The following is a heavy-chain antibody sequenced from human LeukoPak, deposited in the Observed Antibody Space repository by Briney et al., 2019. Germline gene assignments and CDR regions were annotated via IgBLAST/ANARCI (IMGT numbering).Heavy chain of an antibody. J-gene: IGHJ6*03. V-gene: IGHV1-18*04. CDR1: GYTFTGYY. D-gene: IGHD6-19*01. CDR2: ISAYNGNT. Sequence: ASVKVSCKASGYTFTGYYMHWVRQAPGQGLEWMGWISAYNGNTNYAQKLQGRVTMTTDTSTSTAYMELRSLRSDDTAVYYCARIYSSGWYGSYYYYMDVWGKGTTVTISS. CDR3: ARIYSSGWYGSYYYYMDV.